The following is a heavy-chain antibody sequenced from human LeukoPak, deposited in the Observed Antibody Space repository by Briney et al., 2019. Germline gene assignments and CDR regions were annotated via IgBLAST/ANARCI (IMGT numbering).Heavy chain of an antibody. CDR1: GGSITTYY. CDR2: IYYTGTT. Sequence: SETLSLTCTVSGGSITTYYWSWIRQPPGERLEWMGYIYYTGTTNYNPSFKSRVTISVDTSKNQFSLRVNSVTDADTAAYYCARLHYSKDGISRPSMDVWGRGTTVIVSS. CDR3: ARLHYSKDGISRPSMDV. V-gene: IGHV4-59*08. D-gene: IGHD4-11*01. J-gene: IGHJ6*03.